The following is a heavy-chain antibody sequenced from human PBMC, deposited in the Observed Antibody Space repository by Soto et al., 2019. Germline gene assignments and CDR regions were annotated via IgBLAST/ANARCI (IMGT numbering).Heavy chain of an antibody. Sequence: SETLSLTCTVSGGSISSSSYYWGWIRQPPGKGLEWIGSIYYSGITYYNTSLKSRVTISVDTPKNQFSLKLSSVTAADTAVYYCARSDGRYWGQGTLVTVSS. CDR3: ARSDGRY. V-gene: IGHV4-39*07. J-gene: IGHJ4*02. CDR2: IYYSGIT. CDR1: GGSISSSSYY.